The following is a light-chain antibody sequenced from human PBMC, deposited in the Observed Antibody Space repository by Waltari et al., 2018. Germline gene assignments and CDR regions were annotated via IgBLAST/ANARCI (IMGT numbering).Light chain of an antibody. CDR1: QSVSSSY. CDR2: GAS. V-gene: IGKV3-20*01. CDR3: QQYGNSPLLT. J-gene: IGKJ4*01. Sequence: EIVLTQSPGTLSLSPGERATLSCRASQSVSSSYLAWHQQKPGQSPRLLIYGASSSATGIPDRFSGSGSGTDFTLTISRLEPEDFAVYYCQQYGNSPLLTFGGGTKVEIK.